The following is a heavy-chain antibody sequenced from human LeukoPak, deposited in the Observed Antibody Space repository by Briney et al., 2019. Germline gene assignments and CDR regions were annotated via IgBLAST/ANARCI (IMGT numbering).Heavy chain of an antibody. Sequence: ASVKVSCKASGYTFTSYDINWVRQATGQGLEWMGWMNPNSGNTGYAQKFQGRVTMTRNTSISTAYMELSSLRSEDTAVYYCARVNVRGNWFDPWGQGTLVTVSS. CDR3: ARVNVRGNWFDP. CDR1: GYTFTSYD. CDR2: MNPNSGNT. J-gene: IGHJ5*02. V-gene: IGHV1-8*01.